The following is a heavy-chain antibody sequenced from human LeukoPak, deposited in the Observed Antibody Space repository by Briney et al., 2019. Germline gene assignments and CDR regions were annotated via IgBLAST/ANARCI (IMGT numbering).Heavy chain of an antibody. CDR3: ARAIGYCSSTSCYNY. CDR2: IIPIFGTA. Sequence: ASVKVSCKASGYTFTSYDINWVRQAPGQGLEWMGGIIPIFGTANYAQKFQGRVTITADESTSTAYMELSSLRSEDTAVYYCARAIGYCSSTSCYNYWGQGTLVTVSS. CDR1: GYTFTSYD. D-gene: IGHD2-2*02. V-gene: IGHV1-69*13. J-gene: IGHJ4*02.